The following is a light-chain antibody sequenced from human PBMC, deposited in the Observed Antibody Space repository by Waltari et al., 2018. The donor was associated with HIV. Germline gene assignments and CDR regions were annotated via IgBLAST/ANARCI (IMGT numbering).Light chain of an antibody. Sequence: QSVLTQPPSASGTPEQRVTISCSGSTSNIGRNTLSWFQQFPGTAPTVLIYGKNRRPSGVPDRFSGSKSGTSASLAISGLQSEDEADYYWASWDDSLNGPVFGGGTKLTVV. CDR1: TSNIGRNT. CDR2: GKN. V-gene: IGLV1-44*01. CDR3: ASWDDSLNGPV. J-gene: IGLJ2*01.